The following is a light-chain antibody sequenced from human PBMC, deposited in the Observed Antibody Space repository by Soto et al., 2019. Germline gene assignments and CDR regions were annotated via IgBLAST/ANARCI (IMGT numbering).Light chain of an antibody. CDR1: QSVSSSY. CDR2: GXS. V-gene: IGKV3-20*01. Sequence: EIVLTQSPGTLSLSPGARATLSCRASQSVSSSYLAWYQQKPGQAPRLLLYGXSXRATGIPDRFSGSGSGTDFTLASSRLEPEDSAVYYCQQYVSSRGTFGGGTKVDIK. J-gene: IGKJ4*01. CDR3: QQYVSSRGT.